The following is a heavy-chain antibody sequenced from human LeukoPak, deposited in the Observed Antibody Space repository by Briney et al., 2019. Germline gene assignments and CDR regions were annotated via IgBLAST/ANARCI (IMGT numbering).Heavy chain of an antibody. CDR2: IYYSGST. J-gene: IGHJ5*02. D-gene: IGHD3-9*01. V-gene: IGHV4-59*11. CDR1: GGSISSHY. CDR3: ARRIRYFDGNNWFDP. Sequence: SETLSLTCTVSGGSISSHYWSWIRQPPGKGLEWIGYIYYSGSTNYNPSLKSRVTISVDTSKNQFSLKLSSVTAADTAVYYCARRIRYFDGNNWFDPWGQGTLVTVSS.